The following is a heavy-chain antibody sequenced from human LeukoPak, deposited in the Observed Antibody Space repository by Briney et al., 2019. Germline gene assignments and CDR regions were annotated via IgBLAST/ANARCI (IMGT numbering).Heavy chain of an antibody. CDR2: IYPGGSQT. V-gene: IGHV5-51*01. Sequence: GESLKISCKASSYNFVNYWIGWVRQMPGKGLEWMGLIYPGGSQTIYSPSFQGQVTISVDWSTSTVYLQWNTLKASDTAMYYCARRDYTSVWFDPWGQGTLVTVSS. J-gene: IGHJ5*02. D-gene: IGHD4-11*01. CDR3: ARRDYTSVWFDP. CDR1: SYNFVNYW.